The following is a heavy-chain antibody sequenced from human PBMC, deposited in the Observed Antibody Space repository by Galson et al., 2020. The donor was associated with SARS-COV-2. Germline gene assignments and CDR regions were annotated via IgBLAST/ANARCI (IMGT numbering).Heavy chain of an antibody. CDR3: ARRNVATYYFDY. CDR1: GDSFNNYY. CDR2: IYYSGST. V-gene: IGHV4-59*08. Sequence: SETLSLTCTVSGDSFNNYYWNWIRQPPGKELEWIAYIYYSGSTNYSPSLKSRVTISVDTSKNQFSLKLSSVTAAATAVYYCARRNVATYYFDYWGQGTLVTVSS. D-gene: IGHD1-1*01. J-gene: IGHJ4*02.